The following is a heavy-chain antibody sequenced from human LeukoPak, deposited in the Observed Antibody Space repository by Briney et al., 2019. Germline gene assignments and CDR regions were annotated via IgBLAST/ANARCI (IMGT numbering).Heavy chain of an antibody. D-gene: IGHD2-2*01. CDR2: IYSGGST. J-gene: IGHJ3*02. CDR3: ASGAMPDAFDI. V-gene: IGHV3-53*01. Sequence: GGSLRLSCAASGFTVSSNYMSWVRQAPGKGLEWVSVIYSGGSTYYADSVKGRFTISRDNSKNTLYLQMNRLRSEDTDVFYCASGAMPDAFDICGEGTMVTVSS. CDR1: GFTVSSNY.